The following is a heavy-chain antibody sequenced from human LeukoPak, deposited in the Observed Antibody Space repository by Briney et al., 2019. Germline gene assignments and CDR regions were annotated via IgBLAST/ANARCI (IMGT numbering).Heavy chain of an antibody. V-gene: IGHV3-11*01. CDR2: ISNSGGST. D-gene: IGHD5-18*01. CDR1: GFRFSDYF. J-gene: IGHJ4*02. CDR3: ARDLAYGYEEFDY. Sequence: GGSLRLSCAGSGFRFSDYFMSWVRQAPGKGLEWVSYISNSGGSTTYADSVRGRFTVSRDNTMNSLYLQTNSLRVEDTAVYYCARDLAYGYEEFDYWGQGTLVTVSS.